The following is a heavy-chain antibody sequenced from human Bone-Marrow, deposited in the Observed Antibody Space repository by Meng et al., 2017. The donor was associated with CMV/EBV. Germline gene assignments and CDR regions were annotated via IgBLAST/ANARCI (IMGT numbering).Heavy chain of an antibody. V-gene: IGHV3-53*01. J-gene: IGHJ4*02. D-gene: IGHD2-2*01. CDR2: IYSGGST. CDR1: GFTVSSNY. CDR3: ARRGHCSSTSCFDY. Sequence: GGSLRLSCAASGFTVSSNYMSWVRQAPGKGLAWVSVIYSGGSTYYADPVKGRFTISRDNSKNTLYLQMNSRRAEDTAVYYCARRGHCSSTSCFDYWGQGTLVTVSS.